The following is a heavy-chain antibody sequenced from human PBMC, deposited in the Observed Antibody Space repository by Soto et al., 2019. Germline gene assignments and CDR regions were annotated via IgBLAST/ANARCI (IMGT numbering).Heavy chain of an antibody. Sequence: QVQLVQSGAEVTKPGASVKISCKTSGYTFSTYHMHWVRLAPGQGLEWVGIIKSSGDITLYAQKFQGRVTIRKDTYTSTVYMEVSSLRSEDTAVYYCAREPPNTYLFDCWGQGTQVTVSS. CDR1: GYTFSTYH. D-gene: IGHD7-27*01. J-gene: IGHJ4*02. CDR3: AREPPNTYLFDC. V-gene: IGHV1-46*01. CDR2: IKSSGDIT.